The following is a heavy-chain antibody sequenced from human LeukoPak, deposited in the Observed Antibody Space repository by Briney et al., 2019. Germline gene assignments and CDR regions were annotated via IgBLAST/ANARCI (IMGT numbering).Heavy chain of an antibody. V-gene: IGHV5-51*01. Sequence: GESLKISCTGSGYSFTSYWIGWVRQMPGKGPEWMGIIYPGDSDTRYSPSFQGQVTISADKSISTAYLQWSSLKASDTAMYYCARTPGYCSGGSCYNNWFDPWGQGTPVTVSS. CDR2: IYPGDSDT. J-gene: IGHJ5*02. D-gene: IGHD2-15*01. CDR3: ARTPGYCSGGSCYNNWFDP. CDR1: GYSFTSYW.